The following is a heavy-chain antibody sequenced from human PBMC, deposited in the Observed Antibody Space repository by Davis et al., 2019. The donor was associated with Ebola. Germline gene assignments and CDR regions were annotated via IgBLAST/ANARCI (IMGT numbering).Heavy chain of an antibody. CDR3: AREREQQLVHYYYGLDV. CDR2: ISSSSSYI. CDR1: GFTFSSYS. Sequence: GEPLKIPCAASGFTFSSYSMNWARQAPGKGLEWVSCISSSSSYIYYADSVKGRFTLSRDNAKNSVYLQMNSLRAEDTAVYYCAREREQQLVHYYYGLDVWGLGTTVTVSS. D-gene: IGHD6-13*01. J-gene: IGHJ6*02. V-gene: IGHV3-21*06.